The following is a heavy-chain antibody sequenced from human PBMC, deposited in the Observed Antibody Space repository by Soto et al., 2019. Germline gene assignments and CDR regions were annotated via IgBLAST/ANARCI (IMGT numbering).Heavy chain of an antibody. CDR3: ARDPIWGCSSTSCYSRAFDI. J-gene: IGHJ3*02. V-gene: IGHV3-21*01. CDR1: GFTFSSYS. CDR2: ISSSSSYI. D-gene: IGHD2-2*01. Sequence: EVQLVESGGGLVKPGGSLRLSCAASGFTFSSYSMNWVRQAPGKGLEWVSSISSSSSYIYYADSVKGRFTISRDNAKNSLYLQMNSLRAEDTAVYYCARDPIWGCSSTSCYSRAFDIWGQGTMVTVSS.